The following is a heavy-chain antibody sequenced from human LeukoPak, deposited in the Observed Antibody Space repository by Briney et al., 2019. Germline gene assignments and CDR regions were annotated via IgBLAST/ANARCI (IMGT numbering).Heavy chain of an antibody. CDR1: GFTFMNYG. J-gene: IGHJ4*02. Sequence: GGSLRLSCAASGFTFMNYGMHWVRQAPGKGLEWVAFIRFDGRKAYYADSVKGRFTISRDNSKNTLYLQMNSLRAEDTAVYYCAKDDGSLGSGLNWGQGTLVTVSS. CDR2: IRFDGRKA. CDR3: AKDDGSLGSGLN. V-gene: IGHV3-30*02. D-gene: IGHD3-10*01.